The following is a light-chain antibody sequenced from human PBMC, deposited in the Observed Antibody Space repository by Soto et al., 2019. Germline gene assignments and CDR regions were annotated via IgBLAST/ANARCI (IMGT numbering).Light chain of an antibody. CDR1: QSVNSNY. CDR2: GAS. V-gene: IGKV3-20*01. CDR3: QQYDSTRPT. Sequence: EIVLTQSPGTLSLSPGDRATLSCRASQSVNSNYLAWYQRKPGQAPRLLIYGASNRATDIPYRFSANGPGTDFNLTVTRLDAEDFGVYYCQQYDSTRPTFGRGTKVEVK. J-gene: IGKJ1*01.